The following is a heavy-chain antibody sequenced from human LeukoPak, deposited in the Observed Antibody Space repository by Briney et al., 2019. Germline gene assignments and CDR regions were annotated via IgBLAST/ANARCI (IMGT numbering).Heavy chain of an antibody. CDR2: INPSGGST. D-gene: IGHD3-3*01. Sequence: ASVKVSCKASGYTFTSYYMHWVRQAPGQGLEWMGIINPSGGSTSYAQKFQGRVTMTRDTSTSTVYMELSSLRSEDTAVYYCASSSRAGWLLYHYAFDNWGQGTLVTVSS. CDR3: ASSSRAGWLLYHYAFDN. J-gene: IGHJ4*02. CDR1: GYTFTSYY. V-gene: IGHV1-46*01.